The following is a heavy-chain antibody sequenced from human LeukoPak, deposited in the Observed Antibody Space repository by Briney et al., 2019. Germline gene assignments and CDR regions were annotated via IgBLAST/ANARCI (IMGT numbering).Heavy chain of an antibody. CDR1: GGSFSGYY. CDR2: INHSGST. D-gene: IGHD2-2*01. V-gene: IGHV4-34*01. Sequence: SETLSLTCAVYGGSFSGYYWSWIRQPPGKGLEWIGEINHSGSTNYNPSLKSRVTISVDTSKNQFSLKLSSVTAADTAVYYCARAPYAAAPTWFDPWGQGTLVTVSS. CDR3: ARAPYAAAPTWFDP. J-gene: IGHJ5*02.